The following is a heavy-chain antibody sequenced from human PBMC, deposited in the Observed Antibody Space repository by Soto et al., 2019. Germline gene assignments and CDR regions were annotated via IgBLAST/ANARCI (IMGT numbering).Heavy chain of an antibody. V-gene: IGHV3-43*01. CDR2: ISWDGGST. D-gene: IGHD5-18*01. Sequence: GGSLRLSCAASGFTFDDYTMHWVRQAPGKGLEWVSLISWDGGSTYYADSVKGRFTISRDNSKNSLYLQMNSLRTEDTALYYCAKDIEVGGYSYGYGMDVWGQGTTVTVSS. CDR1: GFTFDDYT. CDR3: AKDIEVGGYSYGYGMDV. J-gene: IGHJ6*02.